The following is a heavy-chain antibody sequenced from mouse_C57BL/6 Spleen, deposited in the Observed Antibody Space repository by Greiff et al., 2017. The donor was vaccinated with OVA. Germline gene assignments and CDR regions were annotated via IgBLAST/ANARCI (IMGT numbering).Heavy chain of an antibody. V-gene: IGHV5-6*01. Sequence: EVQLVESGGDLVKPGGSLKLSCAASGFTFSSYGMSWVRQTPDKRLEWVATISSGGSYTYYPDSVKGRFTISRDNAKNTLYLQMSSLKSEDTAMYYCARRDDYDEDWYFDVWGTGTTVTVSS. J-gene: IGHJ1*03. CDR1: GFTFSSYG. CDR3: ARRDDYDEDWYFDV. CDR2: ISSGGSYT. D-gene: IGHD2-4*01.